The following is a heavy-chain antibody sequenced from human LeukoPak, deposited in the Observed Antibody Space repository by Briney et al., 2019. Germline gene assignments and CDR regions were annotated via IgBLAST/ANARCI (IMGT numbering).Heavy chain of an antibody. CDR2: FDPEDGET. CDR1: GGTFSSYA. J-gene: IGHJ4*02. V-gene: IGHV1-24*01. Sequence: ASVNVSCKASGGTFSSYAISWVRQAPGQGLEWMGGFDPEDGETIYAQKFQGRVTMTEDTSTDTAYMELSSLRSEDTAVYYCATPHDFWSGVFDYWGQGTLVTVSS. D-gene: IGHD3-3*01. CDR3: ATPHDFWSGVFDY.